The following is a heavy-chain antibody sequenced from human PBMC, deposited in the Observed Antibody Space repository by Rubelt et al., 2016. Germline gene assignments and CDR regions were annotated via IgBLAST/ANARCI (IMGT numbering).Heavy chain of an antibody. V-gene: IGHV1-46*01. CDR2: INPVAGGT. CDR3: ASTHCSSTSCSPAPDY. J-gene: IGHJ4*02. D-gene: IGHD2-2*01. CDR1: GYTFTSYY. Sequence: SGYTFTSYYVHWVRQAPGDGLEWMGLINPVAGGTRYAQKFQGRVTMTEDTSTDTAYMELSSLRSEDTAVYYCASTHCSSTSCSPAPDYWGQGTLVTVSS.